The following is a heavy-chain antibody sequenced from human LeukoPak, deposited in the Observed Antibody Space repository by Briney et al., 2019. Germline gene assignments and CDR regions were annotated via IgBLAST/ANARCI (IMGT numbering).Heavy chain of an antibody. CDR2: INHSGST. Sequence: SETLSLTCAVYGGSFSGYYWSWIRQPPGKGLEWIGEINHSGSTNYNPSLKSRVTISVDTSKNQFSLQLNSVTPEDTAVYYCARDYVKYSSGWYRPGRASYYYYMDVWGKGTTVTISS. J-gene: IGHJ6*03. D-gene: IGHD6-19*01. CDR1: GGSFSGYY. CDR3: ARDYVKYSSGWYRPGRASYYYYMDV. V-gene: IGHV4-34*01.